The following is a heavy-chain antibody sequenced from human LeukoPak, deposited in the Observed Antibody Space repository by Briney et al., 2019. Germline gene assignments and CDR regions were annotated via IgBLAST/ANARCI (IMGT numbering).Heavy chain of an antibody. V-gene: IGHV3-23*01. CDR2: ISGGDGGT. D-gene: IGHD3-10*01. Sequence: GGSLRLSCEVFGFTFSTYAMTWVRQAPGGGLEWVSTISGGDGGTYYADSVKGRFTVSRDTSKNTLYLQMNSLRAEDTALYYCASGIIAPPDYWGQGTLVTVSS. CDR1: GFTFSTYA. J-gene: IGHJ4*02. CDR3: ASGIIAPPDY.